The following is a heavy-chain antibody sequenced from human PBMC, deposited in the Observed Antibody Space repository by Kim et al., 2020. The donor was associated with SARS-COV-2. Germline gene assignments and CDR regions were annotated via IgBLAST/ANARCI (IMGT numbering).Heavy chain of an antibody. D-gene: IGHD3-10*01. V-gene: IGHV4-34*01. CDR1: GGSFSGYY. Sequence: SETLSLTCAVYGGSFSGYYWSWIRQPPGKGLEWIGEINHSGSTNYNPSLKSRVTISVDTSKNQFSLKLSSVTAADTAVYYCARAVGRHNWFDPWGQGTLVTVSS. CDR2: INHSGST. CDR3: ARAVGRHNWFDP. J-gene: IGHJ5*02.